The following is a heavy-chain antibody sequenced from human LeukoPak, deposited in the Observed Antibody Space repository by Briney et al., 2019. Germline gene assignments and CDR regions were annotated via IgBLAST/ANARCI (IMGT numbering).Heavy chain of an antibody. CDR1: GGPISSSSYY. J-gene: IGHJ6*03. CDR2: IYYSGST. V-gene: IGHV4-39*01. Sequence: SETLSLTCTVFGGPISSSSYYWGWIRQPPGKGLEWIGSIYYSGSTYYNPSLKSRVTISVDTSKNQFSLKLSSVTAADTAVYYCARRITGGDFWSGYVRHVGYYMDVWGKGTTVTVSS. D-gene: IGHD3-3*01. CDR3: ARRITGGDFWSGYVRHVGYYMDV.